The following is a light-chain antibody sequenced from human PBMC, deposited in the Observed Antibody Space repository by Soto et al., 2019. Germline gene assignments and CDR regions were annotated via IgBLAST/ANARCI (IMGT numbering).Light chain of an antibody. CDR2: RAS. V-gene: IGKV1-5*03. CDR3: QQYYAYSPYT. CDR1: QSIGTS. J-gene: IGKJ2*01. Sequence: DIPMTQSPSILSASVGDRVTITCRATQSIGTSLAWYQQKPGKPPRLLLYRASSLERGVPSRFSGSGSGAEFSLTIISLQPDDFATYYFQQYYAYSPYTFGQGTKLEI.